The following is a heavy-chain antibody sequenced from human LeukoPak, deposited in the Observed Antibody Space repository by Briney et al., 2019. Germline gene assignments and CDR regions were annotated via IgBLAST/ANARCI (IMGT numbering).Heavy chain of an antibody. D-gene: IGHD5-18*01. CDR3: ATGRGYSFFNYYGVDV. V-gene: IGHV1-24*01. CDR2: FDPEDGET. CDR1: GYTLTELS. Sequence: EASVKVSCKVSGYTLTELSMHWVRQAPGKGLEWMGGFDPEDGETIYAQKFQGRVTMTEDTSTDTAYMELSSLRSEDTAVYYCATGRGYSFFNYYGVDVWGQGTTVTVSS. J-gene: IGHJ6*02.